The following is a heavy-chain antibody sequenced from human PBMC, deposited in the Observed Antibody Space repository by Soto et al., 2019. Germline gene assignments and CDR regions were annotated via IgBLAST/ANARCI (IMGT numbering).Heavy chain of an antibody. D-gene: IGHD3-22*01. CDR3: AKDLITMIVVAPDY. CDR2: ISYDGSNK. CDR1: GFTFSSYG. Sequence: GGSLRLSCAASGFTFSSYGMHWVRQAPGKGLEWVAVISYDGSNKYYADSVKGRFTISRDNSKNTLYLQMNSLGAEDTAVYYCAKDLITMIVVAPDYWGQGTLVTVSS. V-gene: IGHV3-30*18. J-gene: IGHJ4*02.